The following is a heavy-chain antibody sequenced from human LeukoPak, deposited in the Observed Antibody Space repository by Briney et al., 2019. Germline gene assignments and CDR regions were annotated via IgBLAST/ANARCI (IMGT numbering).Heavy chain of an antibody. CDR3: AKGIDCSGGSCYSKYYFDY. Sequence: PGGSLRLSCAASGFSFSSYEMNWVRQAPGKGREGVSYISSSGSTIYYEDSVKGRFTISRDNAKNSLYLQMNSLRAEDTAVYYCAKGIDCSGGSCYSKYYFDYWGQGTLVTVSS. CDR1: GFSFSSYE. CDR2: ISSSGSTI. V-gene: IGHV3-48*03. J-gene: IGHJ4*02. D-gene: IGHD2-15*01.